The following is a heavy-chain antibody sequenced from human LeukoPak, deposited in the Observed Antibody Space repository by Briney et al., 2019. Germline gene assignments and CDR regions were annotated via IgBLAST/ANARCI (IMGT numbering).Heavy chain of an antibody. CDR1: GYTFTDNY. V-gene: IGHV1-2*02. D-gene: IGHD6-19*01. J-gene: IGHJ4*02. Sequence: ASVKVSCKASGYTFTDNYMHWVRQAPGQGLEWMGWINPNSGGTNYAQKFQGRVTMTRDTSISTAYMELSRLRSDDTAVYYCASSTSGWYQALDYWGQGTLVTVSS. CDR3: ASSTSGWYQALDY. CDR2: INPNSGGT.